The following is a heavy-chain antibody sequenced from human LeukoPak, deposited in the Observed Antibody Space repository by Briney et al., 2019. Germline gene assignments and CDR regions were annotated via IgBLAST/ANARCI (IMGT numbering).Heavy chain of an antibody. V-gene: IGHV5-51*01. CDR1: GYRFATYW. CDR3: AVRTAVTKLEPNPFDY. CDR2: IYPDDSAT. J-gene: IGHJ4*02. D-gene: IGHD4-17*01. Sequence: GESLKISCKGPGYRFATYWIGWVRQMPGQGLEWMGIIYPDDSATKYSPSFQGQVTISADKSIDTAYLQWSNLKASDTAMYYCAVRTAVTKLEPNPFDYWGQGTLVTVSS.